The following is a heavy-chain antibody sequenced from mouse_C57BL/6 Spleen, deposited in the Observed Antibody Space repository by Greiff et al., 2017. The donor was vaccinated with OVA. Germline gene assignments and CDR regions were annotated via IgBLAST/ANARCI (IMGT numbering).Heavy chain of an antibody. J-gene: IGHJ4*01. V-gene: IGHV14-2*01. D-gene: IGHD4-1*01. CDR1: GFNIKDYY. CDR2: IDPEDGET. CDR3: ASRANWDVDYAMDY. Sequence: VHVKQSGAELVKPGASVKLSCTASGFNIKDYYMHWVKQRTEQGLEWIGRIDPEDGETKYAPKFQGKATITADTSSNTAYLQLSSLTSEDTAVYYCASRANWDVDYAMDYWGQGTSVTVSS.